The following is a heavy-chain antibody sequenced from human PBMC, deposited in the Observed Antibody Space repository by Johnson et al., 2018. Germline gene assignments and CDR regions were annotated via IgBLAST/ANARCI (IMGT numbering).Heavy chain of an antibody. V-gene: IGHV3-21*01. D-gene: IGHD1-26*01. CDR1: GFTFSSYS. J-gene: IGHJ3*02. CDR3: ARDLDWELHRTFDI. Sequence: EVQLLESGGGLVKPGGSLRLSCAASGFTFSSYSMNWVRQAPGKGLEWVSSISSSSSYIYYADSVKGRFTISRDNAKNSLYLQMNSLRAEDTAVYYCARDLDWELHRTFDIWGQGTMVTVSS. CDR2: ISSSSSYI.